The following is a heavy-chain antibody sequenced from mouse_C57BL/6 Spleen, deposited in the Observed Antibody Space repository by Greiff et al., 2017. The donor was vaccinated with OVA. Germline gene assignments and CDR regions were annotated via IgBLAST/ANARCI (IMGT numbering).Heavy chain of an antibody. Sequence: VKLMESGPGLVQPSQSLSITCTVSGFSLTSYGVHWVRQSPGKGLEWLGVIWSGGSTDYNAAFISRLSISKDNSKSQVFFKMNNLQADDTAIYYCARYSNSYYYAMDYWGQGTSVTVSS. D-gene: IGHD2-5*01. CDR1: GFSLTSYG. CDR3: ARYSNSYYYAMDY. V-gene: IGHV2-2*01. J-gene: IGHJ4*01. CDR2: IWSGGST.